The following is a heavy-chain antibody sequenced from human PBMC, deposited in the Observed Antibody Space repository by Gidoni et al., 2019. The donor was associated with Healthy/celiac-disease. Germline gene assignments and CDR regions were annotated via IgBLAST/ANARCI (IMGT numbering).Heavy chain of an antibody. Sequence: EVQLLESGGGLVQPGGSLRLSCAASGITFSSYAICWVRQAPGKGLEWVSAISGSGGSTYYADSVKGRFIISRDNSKNTLYLQMNSLRAEDTAVYYCAKFSGSGSYYEDYWGQGTLVTVSS. CDR2: ISGSGGST. J-gene: IGHJ4*02. CDR3: AKFSGSGSYYEDY. V-gene: IGHV3-23*01. D-gene: IGHD3-10*01. CDR1: GITFSSYA.